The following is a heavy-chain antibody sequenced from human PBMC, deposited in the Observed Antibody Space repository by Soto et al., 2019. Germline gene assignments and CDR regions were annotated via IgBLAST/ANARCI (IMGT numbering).Heavy chain of an antibody. D-gene: IGHD4-17*01. V-gene: IGHV1-58*01. CDR3: AVSYGDSLAWLDP. CDR2: IVVGSGNT. J-gene: IGHJ5*02. CDR1: GFTFTSSA. Sequence: QMQLVQSGPEVKKPGTSVKVSCKASGFTFTSSAVQWVRQARGQRLEWIGWIVVGSGNTNYAQKFQERVTITRDMSTSTAYMELSSLRSEDTAVYYCAVSYGDSLAWLDPWGQGTLVPVSS.